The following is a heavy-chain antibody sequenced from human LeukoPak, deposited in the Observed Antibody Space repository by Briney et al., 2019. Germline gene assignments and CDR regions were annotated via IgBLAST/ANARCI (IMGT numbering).Heavy chain of an antibody. CDR1: GGSISTSNDY. CDR3: ARANRYDLYFDY. D-gene: IGHD5-12*01. Sequence: PSETLSLTCTVSGGSISTSNDYWGWIRQPPGKGLEWIGSIYYSGSTYYNPSLKSLVSISVDTSKNQFSLKLSSVTAADTAVYYCARANRYDLYFDYWGQGTLVTVSS. CDR2: IYYSGST. V-gene: IGHV4-39*07. J-gene: IGHJ4*02.